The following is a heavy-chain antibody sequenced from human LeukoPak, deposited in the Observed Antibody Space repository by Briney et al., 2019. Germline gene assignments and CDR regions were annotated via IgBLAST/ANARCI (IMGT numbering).Heavy chain of an antibody. V-gene: IGHV4-61*02. CDR3: ARELVAPRPHNDYYFYMDV. Sequence: PSETLSLTCAVSGAAINSGSYYWTWIRQPAGKGLEWIGRILTTGSANYNPSLKSRVGISLDTSKKQFSLNLTSVTAADTAVYFCARELVAPRPHNDYYFYMDVWGKGTTVTVSS. J-gene: IGHJ6*03. CDR2: ILTTGSA. CDR1: GAAINSGSYY. D-gene: IGHD5-12*01.